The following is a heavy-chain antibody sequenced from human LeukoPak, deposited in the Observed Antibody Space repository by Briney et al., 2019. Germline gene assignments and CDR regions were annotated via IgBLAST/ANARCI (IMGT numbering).Heavy chain of an antibody. Sequence: SETLSLTCSVSGGSIDSSSHYWAWLRQPPGKGLEWVGTIYYSGTTYYSPSLKSRLTMSVDTSKKQFSLKLSSVTAADTALYYCARLSSVWIKDYYYYIDVWGKGTTVIVSS. CDR3: ARLSSVWIKDYYYYIDV. V-gene: IGHV4-39*07. D-gene: IGHD5-12*01. J-gene: IGHJ6*03. CDR2: IYYSGTT. CDR1: GGSIDSSSHY.